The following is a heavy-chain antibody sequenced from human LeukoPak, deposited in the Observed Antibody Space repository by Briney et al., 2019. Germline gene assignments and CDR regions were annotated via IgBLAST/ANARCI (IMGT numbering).Heavy chain of an antibody. CDR3: ARDQKASSWGVRIHH. J-gene: IGHJ5*02. CDR1: GFIFNNYS. V-gene: IGHV3-48*02. CDR2: ISGSGNTK. D-gene: IGHD6-13*01. Sequence: GGSLRLSCTASGFIFNNYSMDCVRQAPGKGLEWVSFISGSGNTKYYADSVKGRFTISRDNAKNSLYLQMNSLRDEDTAVYYCARDQKASSWGVRIHHWGQGTLVTVSS.